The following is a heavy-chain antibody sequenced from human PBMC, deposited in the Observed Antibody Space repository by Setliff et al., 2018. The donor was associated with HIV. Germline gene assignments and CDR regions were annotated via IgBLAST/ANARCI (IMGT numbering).Heavy chain of an antibody. Sequence: GGSLRLSCAASGFTFASYGMHWVRQAPGKGLEWVTFVKYDGSSKYYADSVKGRFTISRDNSKNTLYLQMNSLGVEDTALYYCGRDVHDAAADNWGRGTLVTVSS. D-gene: IGHD6-13*01. CDR1: GFTFASYG. J-gene: IGHJ4*02. CDR3: GRDVHDAAADN. V-gene: IGHV3-30*02. CDR2: VKYDGSSK.